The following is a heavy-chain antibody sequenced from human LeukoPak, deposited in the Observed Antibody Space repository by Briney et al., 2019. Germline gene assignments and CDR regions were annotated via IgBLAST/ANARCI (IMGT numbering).Heavy chain of an antibody. CDR1: GFMFSSYG. V-gene: IGHV3-30*02. D-gene: IGHD2-2*02. Sequence: PGGSLRLSCAASGFMFSSYGMHWVRQAPGKGLEWVAFIRYDGNNKHYADSVKGRFTISRDNSKNTLYLQMNSLRAEDTAVYYCAKGDLPLVYGGAFEYWGQGTLVTVSS. CDR2: IRYDGNNK. CDR3: AKGDLPLVYGGAFEY. J-gene: IGHJ4*02.